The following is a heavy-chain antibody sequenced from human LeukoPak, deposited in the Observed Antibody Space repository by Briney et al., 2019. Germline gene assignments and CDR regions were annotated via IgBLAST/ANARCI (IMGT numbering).Heavy chain of an antibody. V-gene: IGHV3-49*04. CDR1: GFTFGDYA. Sequence: GGSLRLSCTASGFTFGDYAMSWVRQAPGKGLEWVGFIRSKAYGGTTEYAASVKGRFTISRDDSKSIAYLQMNSLKTEDTAVYYCTIHDDYGDYGTFDYWGQGTLATVSS. D-gene: IGHD4-17*01. CDR2: IRSKAYGGTT. CDR3: TIHDDYGDYGTFDY. J-gene: IGHJ4*02.